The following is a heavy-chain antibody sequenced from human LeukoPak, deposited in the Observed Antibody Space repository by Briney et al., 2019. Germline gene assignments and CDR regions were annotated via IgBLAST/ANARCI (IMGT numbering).Heavy chain of an antibody. D-gene: IGHD2-8*02. CDR1: VYTFTCYY. Sequence: GASVTVSFMSSVYTFTCYYIQWVRQAPGQGLEWMGWINPNSGGTSYAQKFQGRVTMTRDTSITTAYMELSSLRFDDTAVYYCARVFYCSGGICYLNYWGQGTLVTVSS. V-gene: IGHV1-2*02. CDR3: ARVFYCSGGICYLNY. CDR2: INPNSGGT. J-gene: IGHJ4*02.